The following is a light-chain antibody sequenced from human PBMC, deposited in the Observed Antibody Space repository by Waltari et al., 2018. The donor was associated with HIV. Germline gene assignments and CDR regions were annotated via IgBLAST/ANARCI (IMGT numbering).Light chain of an antibody. Sequence: QSALTQPRSVSGSPGQSVTISCTGTSSDVGSYKYVSWYQRRPGKAPKLIIHDVDNRPSGVPDLFSGSKSGNTASLTISGLQADDEADYYCCSYTGTYTRYVFGTGAKVTVL. CDR1: SSDVGSYKY. CDR2: DVD. J-gene: IGLJ1*01. CDR3: CSYTGTYTRYV. V-gene: IGLV2-11*01.